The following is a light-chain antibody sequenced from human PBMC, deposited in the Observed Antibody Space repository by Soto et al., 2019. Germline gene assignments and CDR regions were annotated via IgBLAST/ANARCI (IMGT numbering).Light chain of an antibody. CDR3: QQYTNWPPIT. J-gene: IGKJ5*01. CDR1: QSVSSN. Sequence: EIVMTQSPATLSVSPGERATLSCRASQSVSSNLAWYQQKPGQAPRLLIYGASTRATGIPARFSGSGSGTEFTLTISSLQSEDFAVYYCQQYTNWPPITFGQGTRWRL. V-gene: IGKV3-15*01. CDR2: GAS.